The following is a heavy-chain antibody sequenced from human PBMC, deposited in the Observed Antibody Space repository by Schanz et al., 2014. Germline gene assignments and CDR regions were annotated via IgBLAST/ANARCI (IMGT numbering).Heavy chain of an antibody. V-gene: IGHV3-74*01. J-gene: IGHJ4*02. CDR2: INSVGSNT. CDR1: GFTFSSHW. D-gene: IGHD3-10*01. Sequence: EVQLVQSGGGLVQPGGSLRLSCAASGFTFSSHWMHWVRQDPGKGLVWVARINSVGSNTDYADSVTGRFTISRDNAKNTLYLQMNSLRADDTAMYYCARCFLIRGVILDSWGQGTLVTVSS. CDR3: ARCFLIRGVILDS.